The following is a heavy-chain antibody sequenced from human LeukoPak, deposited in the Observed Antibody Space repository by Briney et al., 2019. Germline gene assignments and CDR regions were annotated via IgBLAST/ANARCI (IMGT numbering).Heavy chain of an antibody. D-gene: IGHD1-26*01. Sequence: PGGSLRLSCAASGFAVSTNYLRWVRQAPGKGLEWVSVIYSDGSTYYTDSVKGRFTISRDNSKNTLYLQMNSLRPEDTAVYYCARDQRSESYYPWGWFDPWGQGTLVTVSS. CDR2: IYSDGST. CDR3: ARDQRSESYYPWGWFDP. V-gene: IGHV3-66*02. CDR1: GFAVSTNY. J-gene: IGHJ5*02.